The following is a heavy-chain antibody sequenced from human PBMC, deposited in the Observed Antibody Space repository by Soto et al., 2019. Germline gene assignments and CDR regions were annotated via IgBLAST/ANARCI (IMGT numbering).Heavy chain of an antibody. V-gene: IGHV1-3*01. Sequence: GASVKVSCKASGYTFTSYAMHWVRQAPGQRLEWMGWINAGNGNTKYSQKFQGRVTISRDNAKNSLYLQMNSLRAEDTAVYYCAREIVVARGASYFDYWGPGTLVTVSS. J-gene: IGHJ4*02. CDR1: GYTFTSYA. D-gene: IGHD2-2*01. CDR3: AREIVVARGASYFDY. CDR2: INAGNGNT.